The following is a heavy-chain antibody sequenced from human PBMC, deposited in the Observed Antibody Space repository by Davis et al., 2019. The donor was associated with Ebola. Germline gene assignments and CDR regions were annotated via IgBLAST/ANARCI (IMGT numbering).Heavy chain of an antibody. V-gene: IGHV4-39*01. CDR1: GGSISSSSYY. J-gene: IGHJ4*02. D-gene: IGHD1-26*01. CDR2: IYYSGST. CDR3: ARQARVGATHIDY. Sequence: SETLSLTCTVSGGSISSSSYYWGWIRQPPGKGLEWIGSIYYSGSTYYNPSLKSRVTISVDTSKNQFSLKLSSVTAADTAVYYCARQARVGATHIDYWGQGTLVTVSS.